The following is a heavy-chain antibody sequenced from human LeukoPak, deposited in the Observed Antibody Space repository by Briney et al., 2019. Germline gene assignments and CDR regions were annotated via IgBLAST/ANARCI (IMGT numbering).Heavy chain of an antibody. CDR2: INHSGST. J-gene: IGHJ4*02. Sequence: PSETLSLTCTVSGGSISSIIYYWGWIRQPPGKGLEWIGEINHSGSTNYNPSLKSRVTISVDTSKNQFSLKLSSVTAADTAVYYCARAPRGSGSYPHFDYWGQGTLVTVSS. CDR1: GGSISSIIYY. V-gene: IGHV4-39*07. D-gene: IGHD3-10*01. CDR3: ARAPRGSGSYPHFDY.